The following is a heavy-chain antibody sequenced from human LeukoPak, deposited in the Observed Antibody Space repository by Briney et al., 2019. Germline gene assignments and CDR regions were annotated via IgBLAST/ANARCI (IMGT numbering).Heavy chain of an antibody. CDR3: ARGRRYDFWSGYFRYYFDY. Sequence: SETLSLTCAVYGGSFSGYYWSWIRQPPGKGLEWIGEINHSGSTNYNPSLQSRVTISVDTSKNQFSLKLSSVTAADTAVYYCARGRRYDFWSGYFRYYFDYWGQGTLVTVSS. J-gene: IGHJ4*02. D-gene: IGHD3-3*01. CDR1: GGSFSGYY. V-gene: IGHV4-34*01. CDR2: INHSGST.